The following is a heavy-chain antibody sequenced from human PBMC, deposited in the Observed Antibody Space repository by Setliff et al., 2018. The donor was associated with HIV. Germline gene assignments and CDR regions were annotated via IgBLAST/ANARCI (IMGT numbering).Heavy chain of an antibody. Sequence: SETLSLTCTVSGGSISSSSYYWGWIRQPPGKGLEWIGSIYYSGSTYYNPSLKSRVTISVDTSKDQFSLKLSSVTAADTAVYYCVRDISVVRGRDYWGQGTLVTVSS. CDR1: GGSISSSSYY. CDR2: IYYSGST. V-gene: IGHV4-39*07. J-gene: IGHJ4*02. D-gene: IGHD3-10*01. CDR3: VRDISVVRGRDY.